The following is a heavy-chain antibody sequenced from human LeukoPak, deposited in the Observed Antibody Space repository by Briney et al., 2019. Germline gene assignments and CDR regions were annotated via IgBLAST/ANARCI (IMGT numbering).Heavy chain of an antibody. J-gene: IGHJ4*02. CDR1: GFTFSSYS. CDR2: ISSSSSYI. CDR3: ARDGPYSSGWYHPDS. Sequence: GGSLRLSCAASGFTFSSYSMNWVRQAPGKGLEWVSSISSSSSYIYYADSMKGRFTIPRDNAKNSLYLQMNSLRAEDTAVYYCARDGPYSSGWYHPDSWGQGTLVTVSS. V-gene: IGHV3-21*01. D-gene: IGHD6-19*01.